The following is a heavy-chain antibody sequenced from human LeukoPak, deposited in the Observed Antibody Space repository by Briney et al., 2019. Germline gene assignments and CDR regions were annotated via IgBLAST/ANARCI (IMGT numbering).Heavy chain of an antibody. V-gene: IGHV4-34*01. CDR2: INHSGST. CDR3: ANYYDFWGHI. CDR1: GGSFSGYY. D-gene: IGHD3-3*01. Sequence: TSQTLSLTCAVYGGSFSGYYWSWIRQPPGKGLEWIGEINHSGSTNYNPSLKSRVTISVDTSKNQFSLKLSSVTAADTAVYYCANYYDFWGHIWGQGTMVTVSS. J-gene: IGHJ3*02.